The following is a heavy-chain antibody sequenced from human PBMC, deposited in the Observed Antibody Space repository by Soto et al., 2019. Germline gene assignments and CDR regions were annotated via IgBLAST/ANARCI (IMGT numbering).Heavy chain of an antibody. Sequence: QVQLVQSGAEVKKPGSSVKVSCKASGGTFSSYTISWVRQAPGQRLEWMGRIIPILGIANYAQKFQGRVTITADKSPSTADMELSSLRSEDTAVYYCARVAAAGTDYWGQGTLVTVSS. CDR3: ARVAAAGTDY. CDR1: GGTFSSYT. D-gene: IGHD6-13*01. J-gene: IGHJ4*02. CDR2: IIPILGIA. V-gene: IGHV1-69*02.